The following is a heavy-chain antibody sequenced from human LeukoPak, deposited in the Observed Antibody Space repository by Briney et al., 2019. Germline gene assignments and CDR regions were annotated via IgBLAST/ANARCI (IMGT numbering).Heavy chain of an antibody. CDR3: AKDRYCSSTSCYHDY. V-gene: IGHV3-23*01. J-gene: IGHJ4*02. Sequence: GGSLRLSCAASGFTFSSYAMSWVRQAPGKGLEWVSAISGSGGSTYYAGSVKGRFTISGDNSKNTLYLQMNSLRAEDTAVYYCAKDRYCSSTSCYHDYWGQGTLVTVSS. CDR2: ISGSGGST. CDR1: GFTFSSYA. D-gene: IGHD2-2*01.